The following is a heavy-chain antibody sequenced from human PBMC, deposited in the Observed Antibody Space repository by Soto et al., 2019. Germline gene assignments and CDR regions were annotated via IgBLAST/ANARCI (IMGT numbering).Heavy chain of an antibody. V-gene: IGHV3-23*01. J-gene: IGHJ1*01. Sequence: GGSLRLSCEGSGFIFGTYWMSWVRQAPGKGLEWVSAISGGGGSTYYADSVKGRFTISRDNSKNTLYLQMNSLRAEDTAVYYCAKPGGRLLFVDDYFQHWGQGTLVTVSS. CDR2: ISGGGGST. D-gene: IGHD2-21*01. CDR3: AKPGGRLLFVDDYFQH. CDR1: GFIFGTYW.